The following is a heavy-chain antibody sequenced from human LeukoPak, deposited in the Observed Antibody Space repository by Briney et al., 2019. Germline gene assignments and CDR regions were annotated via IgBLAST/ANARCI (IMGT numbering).Heavy chain of an antibody. CDR2: ISGTSTYI. J-gene: IGHJ4*02. CDR1: GFTFDKYF. Sequence: PGGSLRLSCATSGFTFDKYFIHWVRQAPGKGLDWVSSISGTSTYIDYADSVEGRFTISRDNAKNSLYLQMNSLRAEDTAVYYCARQGGIALVRGAGGIVDYWGQGTLVTVSS. V-gene: IGHV3-21*01. CDR3: ARQGGIALVRGAGGIVDY. D-gene: IGHD3-10*01.